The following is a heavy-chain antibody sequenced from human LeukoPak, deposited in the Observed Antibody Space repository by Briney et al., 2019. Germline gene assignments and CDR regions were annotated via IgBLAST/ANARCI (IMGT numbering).Heavy chain of an antibody. CDR1: GYTLTELS. CDR2: FDPEDGET. J-gene: IGHJ4*02. Sequence: ASVKVSCKVSGYTLTELSMHWVRQAPGKGLEWMGGFDPEDGETIDAQKFQGRVTMTEDTSTDTAYIELSSLRSEDTAVYYCATLPPWGIAAANFDYWGQGTLVTVSS. V-gene: IGHV1-24*01. D-gene: IGHD6-13*01. CDR3: ATLPPWGIAAANFDY.